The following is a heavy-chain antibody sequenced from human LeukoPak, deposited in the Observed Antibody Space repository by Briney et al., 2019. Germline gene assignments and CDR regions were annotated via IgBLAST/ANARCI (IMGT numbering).Heavy chain of an antibody. J-gene: IGHJ6*03. V-gene: IGHV4-59*01. CDR2: IYYSGST. D-gene: IGHD6-6*01. CDR3: ARGGSSAGYYYYYYMDV. Sequence: KASETLSLTCTVSGGSISSYYWSWIRQPPGKGLEWIGYIYYSGSTNYNPSLKSRVTISVDTSKNQFSLKLSSVTAADTAVYYCARGGSSAGYYYYYYMDVWGKGTTVTVSS. CDR1: GGSISSYY.